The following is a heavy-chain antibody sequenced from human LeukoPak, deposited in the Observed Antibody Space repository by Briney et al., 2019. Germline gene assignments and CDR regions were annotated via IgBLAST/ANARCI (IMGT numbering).Heavy chain of an antibody. CDR1: GYTFTTFG. Sequence: ASVKVSCKASGYTFTTFGITWVRQAPGQGLEWMGWISTYNGNTNYPQNLQGRVTMTTDTSTSTAYMELRSLTSDDTAVYYCARVGADCSDGNCYWGQGTLVTVSS. CDR3: ARVGADCSDGNCY. D-gene: IGHD2-15*01. J-gene: IGHJ4*02. CDR2: ISTYNGNT. V-gene: IGHV1-18*01.